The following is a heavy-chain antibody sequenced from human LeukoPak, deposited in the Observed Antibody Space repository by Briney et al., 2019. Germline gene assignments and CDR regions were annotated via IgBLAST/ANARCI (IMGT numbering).Heavy chain of an antibody. V-gene: IGHV4-30-2*01. Sequence: SETLSLTCAVSGGSISSGGYSWSWLRQPPGKGLEWIGYIYHSGSTYYNPSLKSRVTISVDRSKNQFSLKLSSVTAADTAVYYCARDSSDYGGTIDYWGQGTLVTVSS. J-gene: IGHJ4*02. D-gene: IGHD4-23*01. CDR1: GGSISSGGYS. CDR2: IYHSGST. CDR3: ARDSSDYGGTIDY.